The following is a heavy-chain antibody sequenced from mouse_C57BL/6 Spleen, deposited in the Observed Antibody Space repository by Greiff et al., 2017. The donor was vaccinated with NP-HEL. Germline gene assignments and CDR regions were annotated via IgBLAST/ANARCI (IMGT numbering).Heavy chain of an antibody. CDR2: ISSGSSTI. CDR3: AKGGIYDGYYDYFDY. CDR1: GFTFSDYG. V-gene: IGHV5-17*01. D-gene: IGHD2-3*01. Sequence: EVHLVESGGGLVKPGGSLKLSCAASGFTFSDYGMHWVRQAPEKGLEWVAYISSGSSTIYYADTVKGRFTISRDNAKNTLFLQMTSLRSEDTAMYYCAKGGIYDGYYDYFDYWGQGTTLTVSS. J-gene: IGHJ2*01.